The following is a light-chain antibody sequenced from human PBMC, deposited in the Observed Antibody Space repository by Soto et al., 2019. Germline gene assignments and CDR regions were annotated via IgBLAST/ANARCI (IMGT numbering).Light chain of an antibody. Sequence: EIVLTQSPGTLSLSPGERATLSCRASQSVSSSLAWYQQKPGQAPSLLIYDTSNRATGVPARFSGSGSGTDFTLTISSLQPEDFATYYCLQHNSYPLTFGGGTKVEIK. CDR2: DTS. CDR1: QSVSSS. J-gene: IGKJ4*01. CDR3: LQHNSYPLT. V-gene: IGKV3-11*01.